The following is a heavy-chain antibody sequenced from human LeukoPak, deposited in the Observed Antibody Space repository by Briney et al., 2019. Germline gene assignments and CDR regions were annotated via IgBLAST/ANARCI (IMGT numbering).Heavy chain of an antibody. V-gene: IGHV4-30-2*01. CDR1: GGSISSGGYS. J-gene: IGHJ3*02. D-gene: IGHD5-24*01. Sequence: SETLSLTCAVSGGSISSGGYSWRWIRQPPGKGLEWIGYIYHSGSTYYNPSLKSRVTISVDRSKNQFSLKLSSVTAADTAVYYCASRRWLQGAFDIWGQGTMVTVSS. CDR2: IYHSGST. CDR3: ASRRWLQGAFDI.